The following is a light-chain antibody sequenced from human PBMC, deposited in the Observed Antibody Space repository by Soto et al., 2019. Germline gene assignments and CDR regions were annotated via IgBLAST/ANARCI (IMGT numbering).Light chain of an antibody. CDR2: QAS. CDR3: QQWKTYSGRT. V-gene: IGKV1-5*03. CDR1: QSISDW. J-gene: IGKJ1*01. Sequence: DIQMTQSPSTLSASVGDRVTITCRASQSISDWLAWYQQKPGKAPKLLIYQASTLQSGVPSRFSGSGSGTEFTLTISSLQTDDFATYYCQQWKTYSGRTFGQGTKVEMK.